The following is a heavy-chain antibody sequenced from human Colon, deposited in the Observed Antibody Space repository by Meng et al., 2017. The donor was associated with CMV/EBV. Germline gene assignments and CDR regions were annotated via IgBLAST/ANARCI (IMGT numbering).Heavy chain of an antibody. CDR1: GFTFSSYT. V-gene: IGHV3-21*01. Sequence: GGSLRLSCATSGFTFSSYTMHWVRRAPGKGLEWVSSISTSGTKIYYADSVKGRFTVSRDDARDSLYLQLNSLRAEDTALYYCARDKGFLGGTFDYWGQGTPVTVSS. CDR3: ARDKGFLGGTFDY. CDR2: ISTSGTKI. D-gene: IGHD1-26*01. J-gene: IGHJ4*02.